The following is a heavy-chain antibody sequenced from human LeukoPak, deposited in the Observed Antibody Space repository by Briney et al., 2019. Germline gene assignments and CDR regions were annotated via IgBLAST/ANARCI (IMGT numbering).Heavy chain of an antibody. CDR1: GFTFSSYA. CDR2: ISGSGGST. CDR3: AKGQRYYYGSGSFDAFDI. Sequence: GGSLRLSCAASGFTFSSYAMSWVRQAPGKGLEWVSDISGSGGSTYYADSVKGRFTISRDNSKNTLYLQMNSLRAEDTAVYYCAKGQRYYYGSGSFDAFDIWGQGTMVTVSS. J-gene: IGHJ3*02. V-gene: IGHV3-23*01. D-gene: IGHD3-10*01.